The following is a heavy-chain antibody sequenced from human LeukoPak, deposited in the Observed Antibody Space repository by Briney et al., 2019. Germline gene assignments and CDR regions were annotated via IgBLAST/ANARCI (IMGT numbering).Heavy chain of an antibody. D-gene: IGHD2-15*01. CDR2: IKEDGREK. J-gene: IGHJ4*02. CDR3: ARGWGEKGYCRGGTCNNPQFDY. CDR1: GFTFSDYW. V-gene: IGHV3-7*01. Sequence: PGGSLRLSCAASGFTFSDYWLTWVRQAPGKGLEWVANIKEDGREKYYVDSVKGRFTLSKDNAKNPVYLQMNSLGAEDTAVYYCARGWGEKGYCRGGTCNNPQFDYWGQGILVTVSS.